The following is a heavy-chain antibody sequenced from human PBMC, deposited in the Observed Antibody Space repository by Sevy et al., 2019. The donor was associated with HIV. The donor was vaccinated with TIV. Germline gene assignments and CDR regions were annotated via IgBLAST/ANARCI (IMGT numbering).Heavy chain of an antibody. Sequence: LETLSLTCTVSGGSITSLYWNWIRQPPGKALEWIANIYYNGHINYNPSLKSRVTLSLDTSKNQFSLRLSSVTAADTAMYYCAGENAWGRGYSWGQGTLVTVSS. CDR2: IYYNGHI. V-gene: IGHV4-59*08. D-gene: IGHD3-10*01. CDR3: AGENAWGRGYS. CDR1: GGSITSLY. J-gene: IGHJ4*02.